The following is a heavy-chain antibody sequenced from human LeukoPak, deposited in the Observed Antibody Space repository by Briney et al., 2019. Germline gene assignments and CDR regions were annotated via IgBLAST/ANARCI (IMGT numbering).Heavy chain of an antibody. J-gene: IGHJ3*02. CDR1: GGSISSYY. V-gene: IGHV4-59*01. D-gene: IGHD2-2*01. CDR2: IYYSGST. CDR3: ARDPAKYQLPPSHAFDI. Sequence: PSETLSLTCTVSGGSISSYYWSWIRQPPGKGLEWIGYIYYSGSTNYNPSLKSRVTISVDTSKNQFSLKLSSVTAADTAVYYCARDPAKYQLPPSHAFDIWGQGTMVTVSS.